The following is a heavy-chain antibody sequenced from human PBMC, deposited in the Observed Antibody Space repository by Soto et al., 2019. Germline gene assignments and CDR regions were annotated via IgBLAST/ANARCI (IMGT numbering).Heavy chain of an antibody. Sequence: QVQLVQSGAEVKKPGASVKVSCKASGYTFTSYAMHWVRQAPGQRLEWMGWINAGNGNTKYSQKFQGRVTITRDTSARTAYMELSSLRSEDTAVYYCARDPRPFGSFGVSFDYWGQGTLVTVSS. CDR3: ARDPRPFGSFGVSFDY. J-gene: IGHJ4*02. CDR1: GYTFTSYA. D-gene: IGHD3-16*01. V-gene: IGHV1-3*01. CDR2: INAGNGNT.